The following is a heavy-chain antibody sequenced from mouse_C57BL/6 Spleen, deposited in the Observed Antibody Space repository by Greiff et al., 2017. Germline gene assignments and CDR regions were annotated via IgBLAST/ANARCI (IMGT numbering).Heavy chain of an antibody. CDR3: ARPGTGYFDY. Sequence: EVQLVESGGGLVKPGGSLKLSCAASGFTFSDYGMHWVRQAPEKGLEWVAYISSGSSTIYYADTVKGRCTISRDNAKNTQFLQMTSLRSEDTAMYYCARPGTGYFDYWGQGTTLTVSS. D-gene: IGHD4-1*01. V-gene: IGHV5-17*01. CDR2: ISSGSSTI. J-gene: IGHJ2*01. CDR1: GFTFSDYG.